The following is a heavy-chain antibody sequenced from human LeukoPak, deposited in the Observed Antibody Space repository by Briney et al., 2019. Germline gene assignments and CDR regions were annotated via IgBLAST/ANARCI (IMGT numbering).Heavy chain of an antibody. CDR2: INHSGST. V-gene: IGHV4-34*01. CDR3: ARGLRLPMVRGTFDY. J-gene: IGHJ4*02. Sequence: SETLSLTCAVYGGSFSGYYWSWIRQPPGKGLEWIGEINHSGSTNYNPSLKSRVTISVDTSKNQFCLKLSSVTAADTAVYYCARGLRLPMVRGTFDYWGQGTLVTVSS. D-gene: IGHD3-10*01. CDR1: GGSFSGYY.